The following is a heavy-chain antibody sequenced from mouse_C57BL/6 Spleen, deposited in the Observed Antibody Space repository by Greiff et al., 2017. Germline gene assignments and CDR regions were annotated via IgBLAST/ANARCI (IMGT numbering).Heavy chain of an antibody. CDR1: GFTFTDYY. D-gene: IGHD2-3*01. J-gene: IGHJ4*01. V-gene: IGHV7-3*01. CDR2: IRNKANGYTT. Sequence: EVKLVESGGGLVQPGGSLSLSCAASGFTFTDYYMSWVRQPPGKALEWLGFIRNKANGYTTEYSASVKGRFTNSRDNSQSILYLQMNALRAEDSATYYCARSYDGYYDYYAMDYWGQGTSVTVSS. CDR3: ARSYDGYYDYYAMDY.